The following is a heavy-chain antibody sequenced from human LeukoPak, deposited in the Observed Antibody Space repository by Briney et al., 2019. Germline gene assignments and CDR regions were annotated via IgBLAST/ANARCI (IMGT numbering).Heavy chain of an antibody. Sequence: GGSLRLSCAASGFTYSSYAMSWVRQAPGKGLEWVSAISGDGGTISYAASVRGRFTISRDNAKNTLFLQMSSLRAGDTALYYCAKELYGNPSGYWGQGTRVTVSS. V-gene: IGHV3-23*01. J-gene: IGHJ4*02. CDR2: ISGDGGTI. CDR3: AKELYGNPSGY. CDR1: GFTYSSYA. D-gene: IGHD2-8*01.